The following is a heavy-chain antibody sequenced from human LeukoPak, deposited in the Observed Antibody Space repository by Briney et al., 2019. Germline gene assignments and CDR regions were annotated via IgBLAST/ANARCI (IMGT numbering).Heavy chain of an antibody. CDR2: IYHSGST. J-gene: IGHJ4*02. CDR3: ARAGYGDYVSD. Sequence: SETLSLTCTVSGGSISSGGYSWSWIRQPPGKGLEWIGYIYHSGSTYYNPSLKSRVTISVDRSKNQFSLKLSSVTAADTAVYYCARAGYGDYVSDWGQGTLVTVSS. CDR1: GGSISSGGYS. D-gene: IGHD4-17*01. V-gene: IGHV4-30-2*01.